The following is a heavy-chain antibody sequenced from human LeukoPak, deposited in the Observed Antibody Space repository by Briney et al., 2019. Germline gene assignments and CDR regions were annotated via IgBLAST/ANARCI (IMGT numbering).Heavy chain of an antibody. CDR3: AKDLYSNYGPADY. CDR2: IYSGGPT. D-gene: IGHD4-11*01. V-gene: IGHV3-53*01. Sequence: GGSLRLSCAASGFTVSLYYMTWVRQAPGKGLEWVSVIYSGGPTYYADPVGGRFTISRDNSKNTLFLQMNSLRDEDTAVYYCAKDLYSNYGPADYWGQGNLVTVSS. CDR1: GFTVSLYY. J-gene: IGHJ4*02.